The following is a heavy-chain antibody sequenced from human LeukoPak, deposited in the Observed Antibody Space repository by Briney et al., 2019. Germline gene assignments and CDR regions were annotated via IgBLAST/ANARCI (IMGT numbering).Heavy chain of an antibody. Sequence: PSETLSLTCTVSGYSISSGYYWAWIRQPSGRGLEWIGSIYFTGNTYYNSSLQSRVIISVDTSNNQFSLQLDSVTAADTAVYYCARDGLDYGDYGGGYWGQGTLVTVSS. CDR2: IYFTGNT. D-gene: IGHD4-17*01. CDR1: GYSISSGYY. V-gene: IGHV4-38-2*02. J-gene: IGHJ4*02. CDR3: ARDGLDYGDYGGGY.